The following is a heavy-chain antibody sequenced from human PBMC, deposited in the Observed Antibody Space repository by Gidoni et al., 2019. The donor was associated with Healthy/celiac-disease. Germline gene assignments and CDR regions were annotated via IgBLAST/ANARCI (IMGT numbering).Heavy chain of an antibody. D-gene: IGHD3-22*01. J-gene: IGHJ4*02. CDR3: AKDLEYYYDSSGYYPDY. V-gene: IGHV3-23*01. Sequence: EVQLLESGGGLVQPGGSLRLSCAASGFTFSSSAMSWVRQAPGKGLEWVSAISGSGGSTYYADSVKGRFTISRDNSKNTLYLQMNSLRAEDTAVYYCAKDLEYYYDSSGYYPDYWGQGTLVTVSS. CDR2: ISGSGGST. CDR1: GFTFSSSA.